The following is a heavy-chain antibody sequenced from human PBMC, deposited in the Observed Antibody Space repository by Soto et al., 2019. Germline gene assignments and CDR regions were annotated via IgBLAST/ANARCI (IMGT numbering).Heavy chain of an antibody. CDR1: GFSFSKYA. J-gene: IGHJ4*02. CDR2: ITGSGGKI. V-gene: IGHV3-23*01. CDR3: AKDAVYGDGLWLVAD. Sequence: DVQLLESGGGLVQPGGSLRLSCAASGFSFSKYAMIWVRQAPGKGQEWVSGITGSGGKIEYAASVKGRFTISRDNSKNTVYMKMNSLRAEDTAMYYCAKDAVYGDGLWLVADWGQGTLVTVS. D-gene: IGHD2-21*02.